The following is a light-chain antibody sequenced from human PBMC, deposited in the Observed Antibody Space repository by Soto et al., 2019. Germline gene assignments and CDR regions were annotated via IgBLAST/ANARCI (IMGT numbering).Light chain of an antibody. CDR1: QSISSSN. Sequence: EIVLTQSPATLSVSPGEGATLSCRASQSISSSNLAWYQQKPGQAPRLLIYGASIRATGIPDRFSGSGSGTDFTLAISRLEPEDFAVYYCQQYGSSRLTFGGGTKVDIK. CDR2: GAS. J-gene: IGKJ4*01. CDR3: QQYGSSRLT. V-gene: IGKV3-20*01.